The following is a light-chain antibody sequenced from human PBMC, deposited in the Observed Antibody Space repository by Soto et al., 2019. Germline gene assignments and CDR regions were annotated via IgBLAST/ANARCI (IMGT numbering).Light chain of an antibody. Sequence: DIQMTQSPSSLSAFVGDRVTITCRASQSISNSLNWYQQKPGKAPRLLISTISSLQSGVPSRFTGSGSGTDFTLTISSLQPEAFATYYCQQTHSTPLTFGGGTKVEV. CDR2: TIS. J-gene: IGKJ4*01. CDR1: QSISNS. V-gene: IGKV1-39*01. CDR3: QQTHSTPLT.